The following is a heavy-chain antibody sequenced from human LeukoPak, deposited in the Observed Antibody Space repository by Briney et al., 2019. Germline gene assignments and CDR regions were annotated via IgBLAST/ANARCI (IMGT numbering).Heavy chain of an antibody. Sequence: ASVKVSCKASGYTFTSYGISWVRQAPGQGLEWMGWISGYNGNTNYAQKLQGRVTMTTDTSTSTAYMELRSLRSDDTALYYCVRDFSSGYCPGYWGQGTLVTVSS. J-gene: IGHJ4*02. CDR1: GYTFTSYG. CDR3: VRDFSSGYCPGY. D-gene: IGHD3-22*01. CDR2: ISGYNGNT. V-gene: IGHV1-18*01.